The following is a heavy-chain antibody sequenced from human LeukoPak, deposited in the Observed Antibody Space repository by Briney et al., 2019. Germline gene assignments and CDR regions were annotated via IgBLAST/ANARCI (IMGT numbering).Heavy chain of an antibody. D-gene: IGHD6-19*01. V-gene: IGHV3-30*18. CDR1: GFTFSSYG. Sequence: GGSLRLSCAASGFTFSSYGMSWVRQAPGKGLEWVAVISYDGSNKYYADSVKGRFTISRDNSKNTLYLQMNSLRAEDTAVYYCAKEYSSGREAFDYWGQGTLVTVSS. CDR3: AKEYSSGREAFDY. J-gene: IGHJ4*02. CDR2: ISYDGSNK.